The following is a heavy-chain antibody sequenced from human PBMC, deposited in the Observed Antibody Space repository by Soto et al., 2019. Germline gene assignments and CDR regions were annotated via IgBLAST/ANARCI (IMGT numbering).Heavy chain of an antibody. CDR1: GYRFLYYP. V-gene: IGHV1-3*01. CDR3: ARDPLCGGSGDVTTFDP. CDR2: INLGNGNT. J-gene: IGHJ5*02. D-gene: IGHD2-15*01. Sequence: QVQLVQSGAEVKKPGASVKISCKASGYRFLYYPLHWVRQAPGQRLEWMGWINLGNGNTQYSQNFQGRVTITGDTSANTVYLQLRSLRSDETAIYYCARDPLCGGSGDVTTFDPWGQGTVVTVSS.